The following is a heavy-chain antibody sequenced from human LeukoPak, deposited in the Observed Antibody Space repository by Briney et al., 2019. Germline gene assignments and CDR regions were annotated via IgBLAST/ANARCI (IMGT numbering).Heavy chain of an antibody. CDR1: GFTVSSSH. CDR3: ASGVSSTSCYVDY. J-gene: IGHJ4*02. D-gene: IGHD2-2*01. Sequence: GGSLRLSCAASGFTVSSSHMSWVRQAPGKGLEWVSVIDNHGTTYYADSVKGRFTISRDNSKNTLYLQMNSLRAEDTAVYYCASGVSSTSCYVDYWGQGTLVTVSS. V-gene: IGHV3-66*01. CDR2: IDNHGTT.